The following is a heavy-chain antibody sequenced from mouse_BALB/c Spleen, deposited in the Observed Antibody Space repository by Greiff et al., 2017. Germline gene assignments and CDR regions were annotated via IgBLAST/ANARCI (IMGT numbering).Heavy chain of an antibody. CDR2: IRNKANGYTT. D-gene: IGHD2-4*01. Sequence: EVKLVESGGGLVQPGGSLRLSCATSGFTFTDYYMSWVRQPPGKALEWLGFIRNKANGYTTEYSASVKGRFTISRDNSQSILYLQMNTLRAEDSATYYGARDEGLRVFYAMDYWGQGTSVTVSS. V-gene: IGHV7-3*02. CDR3: ARDEGLRVFYAMDY. CDR1: GFTFTDYY. J-gene: IGHJ4*01.